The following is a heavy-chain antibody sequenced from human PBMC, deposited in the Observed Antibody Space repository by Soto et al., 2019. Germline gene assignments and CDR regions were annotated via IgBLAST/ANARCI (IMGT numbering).Heavy chain of an antibody. J-gene: IGHJ4*02. V-gene: IGHV4-39*01. CDR3: ADLRGPLFDY. CDR2: IYYSGST. D-gene: IGHD4-17*01. CDR1: GGSISSSSYY. Sequence: SETLSLTCTVSGGSISSSSYYWGWIRQPPGKGLEWSGSIYYSGSTYYNPSLKSRVTISVDTSKNQFSLKLSSVTAADTAVYYCADLRGPLFDYWGQGTLVTVSS.